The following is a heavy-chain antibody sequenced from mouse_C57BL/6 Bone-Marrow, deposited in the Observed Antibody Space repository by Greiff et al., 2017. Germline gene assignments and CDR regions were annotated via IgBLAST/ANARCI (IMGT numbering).Heavy chain of an antibody. D-gene: IGHD4-1*01. J-gene: IGHJ1*03. CDR3: ATGKGYFDV. V-gene: IGHV1-69*01. CDR2: IDPSDSYT. Sequence: MPGQGLEWIGEIDPSDSYTNYNQKFKGKSTLTVDKSSSTAYMQLSSLTSEDSAVYYCATGKGYFDVWGTGTTVTVSS.